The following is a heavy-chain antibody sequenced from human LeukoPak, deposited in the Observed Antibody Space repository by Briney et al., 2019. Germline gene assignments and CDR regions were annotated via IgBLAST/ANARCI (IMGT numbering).Heavy chain of an antibody. Sequence: LVASVKVSCKASGGTFSSYAISWVRQAPGQGLEWMGWINPNSGGTNYAQKFQGRVTMTRDTSISTAYMELSRLRSDDTAVYYCARRAPGMERPIVGATRLDDYWGQGTLVTVSS. J-gene: IGHJ4*02. CDR3: ARRAPGMERPIVGATRLDDY. CDR2: INPNSGGT. CDR1: GGTFSSYA. V-gene: IGHV1-2*03. D-gene: IGHD1-26*01.